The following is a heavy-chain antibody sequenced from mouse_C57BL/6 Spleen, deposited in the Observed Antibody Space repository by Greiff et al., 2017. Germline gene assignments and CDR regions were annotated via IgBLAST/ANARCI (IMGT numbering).Heavy chain of an antibody. J-gene: IGHJ2*01. CDR1: GFTFSSYG. V-gene: IGHV5-6*01. CDR2: ISSGGSYT. Sequence: EVKVVESGGDLVKPGGSLKLSCAASGFTFSSYGMSWVRQTPDKRLEWVATISSGGSYTYYPDSVKGRFTISRDNAKNTLYLQLSSLKSEDTAMYDCARLPGFDGWGKGTTLTVAS. CDR3: ARLPGFDG.